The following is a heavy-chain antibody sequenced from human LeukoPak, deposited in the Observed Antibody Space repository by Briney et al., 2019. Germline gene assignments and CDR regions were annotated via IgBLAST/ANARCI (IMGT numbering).Heavy chain of an antibody. CDR1: GYTFTGYY. D-gene: IGHD3-9*01. J-gene: IGHJ4*02. CDR3: ARTTRYFDWLDKYYFDY. CDR2: INPNRVGT. Sequence: ASVKVSCKASGYTFTGYYMHWVRQAPGQGLEWMGWINPNRVGTNYAQKFQGRVTMTRDTSISTAYMELSRLRSDDTAVYYCARTTRYFDWLDKYYFDYWGQGTLVTVSS. V-gene: IGHV1-2*02.